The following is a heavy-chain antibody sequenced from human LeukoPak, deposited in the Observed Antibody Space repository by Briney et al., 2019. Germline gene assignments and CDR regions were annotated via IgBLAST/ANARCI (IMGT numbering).Heavy chain of an antibody. V-gene: IGHV3-23*01. J-gene: IGHJ3*02. CDR3: AKGGDDYGGKRGAFDM. CDR1: GFTFSSYA. CDR2: ISGSGGST. D-gene: IGHD4-23*01. Sequence: GGSLRLSCAASGFTFSSYAMLWVRQAPGKGLEWVSDISGSGGSTYYADSVKGRYTISRDNSKNTLYLQMNSLRAEDTAAYYCAKGGDDYGGKRGAFDMWGQGTMVTVSS.